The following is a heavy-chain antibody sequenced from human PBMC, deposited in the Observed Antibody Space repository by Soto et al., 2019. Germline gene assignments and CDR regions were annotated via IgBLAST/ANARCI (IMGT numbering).Heavy chain of an antibody. CDR2: VHSSGTT. V-gene: IGHV4-4*07. CDR3: VRGTFDY. Sequence: SETLSLTCTVSGGSISCYSYTWIRQPAGKGLEWIGRVHSSGTTNYNPSLKSRVTMSVETSKNQFSLKLKSVTAADTAVYYCVRGTFDYWGQGILVTVSS. J-gene: IGHJ4*02. CDR1: GGSISCYS.